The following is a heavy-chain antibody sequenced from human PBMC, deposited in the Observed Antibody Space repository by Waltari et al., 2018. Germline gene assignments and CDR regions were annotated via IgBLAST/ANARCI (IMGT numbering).Heavy chain of an antibody. CDR3: AGGELAYGGGDCYSTSPFDY. J-gene: IGHJ4*02. V-gene: IGHV1-69*01. Sequence: QVQLVQSGAEVKKPGSSVTVSCTASGGTFSSYAISWVRQAPGQGLGWMGGIIPSCGTENYEQRFQSRVTMTADESTSTADMELSRLRSEETAVYYWAGGELAYGGGDCYSTSPFDYWGQGTLVTVSS. CDR1: GGTFSSYA. CDR2: IIPSCGTE. D-gene: IGHD2-21*02.